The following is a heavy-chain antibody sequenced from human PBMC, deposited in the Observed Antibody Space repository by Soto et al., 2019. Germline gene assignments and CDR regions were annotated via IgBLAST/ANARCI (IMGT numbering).Heavy chain of an antibody. J-gene: IGHJ5*02. CDR2: IFGSGTT. V-gene: IGHV3-66*01. CDR3: AGAWATWFDP. CDR1: GFTVSSNY. Sequence: EVQLVESGGGLVQPGGSLRLSCAASGFTVSSNYMSWVRQAPGKGLEWVSVIFGSGTTSYADSVKGRFTISRDNSKNTLYLQMHSLRAEDTAVYYCAGAWATWFDPWGQGTLVTVSS. D-gene: IGHD7-27*01.